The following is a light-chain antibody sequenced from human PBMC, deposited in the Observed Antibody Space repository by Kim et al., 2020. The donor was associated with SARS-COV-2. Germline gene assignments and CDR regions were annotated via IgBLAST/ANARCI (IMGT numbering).Light chain of an antibody. Sequence: GHSTTVACTASSRGLRPHTFGSWSPQHPGNAPRLLIYDANFRPSGVSNRFPGSKSGNPASLTISVLQAEDGADYYSSSYTSISTYVFGAGTKVTVL. CDR3: SSYTSISTYV. CDR2: DAN. CDR1: SRGLRPHTF. V-gene: IGLV2-14*03. J-gene: IGLJ1*01.